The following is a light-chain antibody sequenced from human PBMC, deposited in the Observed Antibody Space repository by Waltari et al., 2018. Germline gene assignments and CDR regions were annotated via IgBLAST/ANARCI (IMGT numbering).Light chain of an antibody. Sequence: DIQMTQSPSTLSASVEDRVTITCRASQDIGVWLAWYQQKPGRAPDLLIYKASILQSGVPSRFSGSGSGTEFTLTISSLQPYDFATYYCQQFNSYPWTFGLGTKVEI. V-gene: IGKV1-5*03. CDR1: QDIGVW. CDR3: QQFNSYPWT. J-gene: IGKJ1*01. CDR2: KAS.